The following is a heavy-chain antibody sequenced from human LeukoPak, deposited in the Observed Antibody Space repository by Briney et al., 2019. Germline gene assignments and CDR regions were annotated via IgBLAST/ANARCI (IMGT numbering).Heavy chain of an antibody. D-gene: IGHD5-24*01. J-gene: IGHJ6*03. CDR3: AKDGDAYTEFYYYYMDV. CDR2: IWHDGSNK. CDR1: GFTFSDYG. V-gene: IGHV3-33*06. Sequence: GGSLRLSCAASGFTFSDYGLHWVRQAPGKGLEWVTLIWHDGSNKYYADSVMGRFTISRDNSKNTLYLQMNSLRAEDTAMYYCAKDGDAYTEFYYYYMDVWGKGTTVTVSS.